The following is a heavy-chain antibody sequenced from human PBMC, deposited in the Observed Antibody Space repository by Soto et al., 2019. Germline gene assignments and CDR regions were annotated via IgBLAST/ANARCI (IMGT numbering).Heavy chain of an antibody. Sequence: QELLVESGGGVVQPGGSLRLSCAASGFMFSNHGMHWVRQAPGKGLEWVALIPRDGSKQFYTDSVKGRFSISRDNSKNTLFLQMSGLGVDDMAVYYCVRDDDAGPNAFDLWGQGTMVTVSS. CDR3: VRDDDAGPNAFDL. D-gene: IGHD3-16*01. CDR2: IPRDGSKQ. CDR1: GFMFSNHG. V-gene: IGHV3-33*05. J-gene: IGHJ3*01.